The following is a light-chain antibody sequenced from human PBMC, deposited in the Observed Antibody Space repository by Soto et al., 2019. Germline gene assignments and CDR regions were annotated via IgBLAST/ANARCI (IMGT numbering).Light chain of an antibody. J-gene: IGKJ4*01. Sequence: DIQLTQSPSFLSASVGDRVTITCRASQGISSYLAWYQQKPGKAPKLLIYAASTLQSGVPSRFSSSGSWTEFTLPISSLQPEDFATYYYQQLNSYPLTFGGGTKVEIK. CDR2: AAS. V-gene: IGKV1-9*01. CDR1: QGISSY. CDR3: QQLNSYPLT.